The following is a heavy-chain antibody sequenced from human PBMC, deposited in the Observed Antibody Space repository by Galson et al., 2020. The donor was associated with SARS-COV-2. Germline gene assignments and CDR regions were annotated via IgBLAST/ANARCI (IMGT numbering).Heavy chain of an antibody. CDR2: IYYGGST. V-gene: IGHV4-31*11. J-gene: IGHJ4*02. Sequence: SETLSLTCAVFGGSISSGGYFWSWIRQLPGKDLEWIGYIYYGGSTSYNPSLKSRISISADTSENQFSLKLNSVTAADTAIYYCARAKYYCSGTACLTPFDYGGQGTLVTVSS. CDR1: GGSISSGGYF. D-gene: IGHD2-15*01. CDR3: ARAKYYCSGTACLTPFDY.